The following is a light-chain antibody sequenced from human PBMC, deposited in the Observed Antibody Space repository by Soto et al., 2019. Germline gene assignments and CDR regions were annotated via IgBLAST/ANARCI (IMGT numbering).Light chain of an antibody. V-gene: IGLV2-14*03. Sequence: QAVVTQPASVSGSPGQSITISCTGTSSDVGGYNYVSWYQHHPGKAPKLMIYAVSYRPSGVSNRFSGSKSDNTASLTISGLQAEDEADYYCSSYTSSSTLNGVFGGGTKLTVL. CDR3: SSYTSSSTLNGV. CDR1: SSDVGGYNY. J-gene: IGLJ2*01. CDR2: AVS.